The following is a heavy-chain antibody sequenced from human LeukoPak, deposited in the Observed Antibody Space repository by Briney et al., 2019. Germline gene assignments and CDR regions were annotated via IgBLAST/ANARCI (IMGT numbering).Heavy chain of an antibody. CDR3: AKDIGGIAVASGSALDI. Sequence: PGGSLRLSCAASGFTFDDYAMHWVRQAPGKGLEWVSGISWNSGSIGYADSVKGRFTISRDNAKNSLYLQMNSLRAEDTALYYCAKDIGGIAVASGSALDIWGQGTMVTVSS. CDR1: GFTFDDYA. V-gene: IGHV3-9*01. J-gene: IGHJ3*02. CDR2: ISWNSGSI. D-gene: IGHD6-13*01.